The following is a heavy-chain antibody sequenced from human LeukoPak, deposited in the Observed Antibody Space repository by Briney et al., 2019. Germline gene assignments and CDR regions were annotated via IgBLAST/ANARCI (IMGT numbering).Heavy chain of an antibody. Sequence: GESLKISCTGSGYSFINYCIGWVRQMPGKGLEWMGIIYPGDSDTRYSPSFQGQVTISADKSISTAYLQWSSLKASDTAMYYCARRRDGYTVDYWGQGTLVTVSS. D-gene: IGHD5-24*01. CDR2: IYPGDSDT. J-gene: IGHJ4*02. V-gene: IGHV5-51*01. CDR1: GYSFINYC. CDR3: ARRRDGYTVDY.